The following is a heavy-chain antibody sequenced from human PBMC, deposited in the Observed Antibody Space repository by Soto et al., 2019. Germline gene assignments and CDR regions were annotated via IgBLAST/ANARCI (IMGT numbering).Heavy chain of an antibody. Sequence: LSLTCTVSGGSISSYYWSWIRQPPGKGLEWIGYIYYSGSTNYNPSLKSRVTISVDTSKNQFSLKLSSVTAADTAVYYCARSHSSGWYIAYFQHWGQGTLVTVSS. CDR3: ARSHSSGWYIAYFQH. CDR1: GGSISSYY. J-gene: IGHJ1*01. CDR2: IYYSGST. V-gene: IGHV4-59*01. D-gene: IGHD6-19*01.